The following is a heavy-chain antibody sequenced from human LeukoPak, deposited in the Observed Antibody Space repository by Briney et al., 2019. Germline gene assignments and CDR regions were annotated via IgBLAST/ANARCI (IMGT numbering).Heavy chain of an antibody. CDR1: GFTVSSKY. Sequence: GGSLRLSCAASGFTVSSKYMSWVRQAPGKGLEWVANIRQDGNEKYYVGSVRGRFTISRDNAKNSLYLQMNSLRAEDTAVYYCARHYDILTGTFPYYWGQGTLVTVSS. CDR3: ARHYDILTGTFPYY. CDR2: IRQDGNEK. J-gene: IGHJ4*02. V-gene: IGHV3-7*03. D-gene: IGHD3-9*01.